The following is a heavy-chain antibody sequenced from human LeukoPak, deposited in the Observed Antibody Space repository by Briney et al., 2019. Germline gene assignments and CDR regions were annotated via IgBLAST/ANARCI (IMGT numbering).Heavy chain of an antibody. CDR1: GFTFRNYC. CDR2: IKQDESEK. Sequence: GGSLRLSCAASGFTFRNYCMTWVRQVPGKGLEWVASIKQDESEKYFLDSVKGRFTISRDNAENSLYLQMNSLRAEDTAVYYFARVYYQDSGTSYRHLDYWGQGTLVTVSS. V-gene: IGHV3-7*01. D-gene: IGHD3-22*01. CDR3: ARVYYQDSGTSYRHLDY. J-gene: IGHJ4*02.